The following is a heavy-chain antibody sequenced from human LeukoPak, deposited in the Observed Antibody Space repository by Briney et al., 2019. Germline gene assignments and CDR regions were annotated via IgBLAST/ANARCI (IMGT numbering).Heavy chain of an antibody. D-gene: IGHD4-11*01. CDR2: VDHTGST. J-gene: IGHJ6*03. V-gene: IGHV4-59*01. Sequence: SGTLSLTCAVSGGSITMYYWTWIRQPPGKGLEWIEYVDHTGSTNFNPSLNGRVSISRDTPKNLFSLRLRSVTAADTAVYFCARGRVSSSTWYSTYYYYFYMDVWGKGTTVTVSS. CDR3: ARGRVSSSTWYSTYYYYFYMDV. CDR1: GGSITMYY.